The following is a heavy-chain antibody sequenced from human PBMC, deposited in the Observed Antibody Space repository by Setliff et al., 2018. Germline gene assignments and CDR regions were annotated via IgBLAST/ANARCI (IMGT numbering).Heavy chain of an antibody. CDR1: GYTFTGYY. D-gene: IGHD2-2*02. Sequence: GASVKVSCKASGYTFTGYYIHWVRQAPGQGLEWMGWINPNSGGTNYTQKFQGWVTMTRDASISTAYMELSRLRSDDTAVYYCARGLYPTYYFDYWGQGTLVTVSS. V-gene: IGHV1-2*04. J-gene: IGHJ4*02. CDR3: ARGLYPTYYFDY. CDR2: INPNSGGT.